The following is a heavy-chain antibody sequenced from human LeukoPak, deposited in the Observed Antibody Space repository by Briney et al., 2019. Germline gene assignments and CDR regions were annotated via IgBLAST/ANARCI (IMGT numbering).Heavy chain of an antibody. D-gene: IGHD6-13*01. CDR2: MNPNSGNT. V-gene: IGHV1-8*01. CDR3: AIIVAARYGLDY. J-gene: IGHJ4*02. Sequence: GASVKVSCKASGYTFTSYDINWVRQATGQGLEWMGWMNPNSGNTGYAQKFQGRVTMTRNTSISTAYMELSSLRSEDTAVYYCAIIVAARYGLDYWGQGTLVTVSS. CDR1: GYTFTSYD.